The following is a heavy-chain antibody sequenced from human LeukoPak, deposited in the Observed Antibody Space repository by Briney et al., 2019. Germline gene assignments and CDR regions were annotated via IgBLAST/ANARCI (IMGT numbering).Heavy chain of an antibody. CDR3: ARANNWGPDNYLDY. Sequence: ASVKVSCKASGYTFTGYYMHWLRQAPGQGLEWMGWINPNSGGTNYAQKFQGRVTMTRDTSISTAYMELSRLRSDDTAVYYCARANNWGPDNYLDYWGQGTLVTVSS. CDR1: GYTFTGYY. D-gene: IGHD7-27*01. CDR2: INPNSGGT. V-gene: IGHV1-2*02. J-gene: IGHJ4*02.